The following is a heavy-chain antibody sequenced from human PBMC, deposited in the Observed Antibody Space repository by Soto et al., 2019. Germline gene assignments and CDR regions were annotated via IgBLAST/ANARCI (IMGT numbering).Heavy chain of an antibody. J-gene: IGHJ5*02. CDR3: EQDVTRDPFDP. Sequence: GGSLRLSCAASGFTFSSYAMSWVRQAPGKGLEWVSAISGSGGSTYYADSVKGRFTISRDNSKNTLYLQMNSLRAEDTAVYYCEQDVTRDPFDPWGQETLVTVSS. CDR1: GFTFSSYA. D-gene: IGHD2-21*02. V-gene: IGHV3-23*01. CDR2: ISGSGGST.